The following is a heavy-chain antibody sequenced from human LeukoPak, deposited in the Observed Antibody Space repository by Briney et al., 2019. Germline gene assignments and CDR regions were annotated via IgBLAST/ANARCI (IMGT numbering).Heavy chain of an antibody. CDR2: LSYTGKT. D-gene: IGHD2/OR15-2a*01. CDR1: GASISSDH. J-gene: IGHJ4*02. CDR3: SEGYFEPFPR. V-gene: IGHV4-59*01. Sequence: TSETLSLTCVVCGASISSDHWNWMRHLPGKRLEWISCLSYTGKTDYNPSLTSRVAISLGTSKKQVSLKLRSMTAADTAVDYCSEGYFEPFPRWGQGSLVTVSS.